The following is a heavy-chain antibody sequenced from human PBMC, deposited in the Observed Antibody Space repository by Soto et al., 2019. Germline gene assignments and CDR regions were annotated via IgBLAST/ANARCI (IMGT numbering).Heavy chain of an antibody. D-gene: IGHD6-19*01. Sequence: QAPRQGLEWMGWISAYNGNTNYAQKLQGRVTMTTDTSTSTAYMELRSLRSDDTAVYYCARDGVAGPATYWVHGTPVTVFS. CDR3: ARDGVAGPATY. CDR2: ISAYNGNT. V-gene: IGHV1-18*01. J-gene: IGHJ4*01.